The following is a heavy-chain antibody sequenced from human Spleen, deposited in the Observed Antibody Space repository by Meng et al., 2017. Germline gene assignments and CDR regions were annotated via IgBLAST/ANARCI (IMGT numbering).Heavy chain of an antibody. CDR3: ATAPGGAFDY. CDR1: GYRITSYS. V-gene: IGHV5-51*01. Sequence: GESLKISCKGSGYRITSYSIGWVRQMPGKGLEWMGIVDPGDSDIRYSPSFQGQVIISADKSISTAYLQWSSLKASDTAMYYCATAPGGAFDYWGQGTLVTVSS. CDR2: VDPGDSDI. J-gene: IGHJ4*02. D-gene: IGHD1-26*01.